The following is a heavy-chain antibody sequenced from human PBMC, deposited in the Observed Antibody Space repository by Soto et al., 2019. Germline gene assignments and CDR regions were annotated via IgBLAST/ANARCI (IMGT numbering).Heavy chain of an antibody. CDR3: ARLGDPGYYYYGIDV. CDR2: IYYSGST. V-gene: IGHV4-39*01. CDR1: GGSVSSRSSY. J-gene: IGHJ6*02. Sequence: SETLSLSCTVSGGSVSSRSSYWSWIRQPPGRGLEWIGCIYYSGSTYYNPSLKSRVTISVDTSKNQFSLKLSSVTAADTAVYYCARLGDPGYYYYGIDVWGQGTTVTVSS. D-gene: IGHD2-21*02.